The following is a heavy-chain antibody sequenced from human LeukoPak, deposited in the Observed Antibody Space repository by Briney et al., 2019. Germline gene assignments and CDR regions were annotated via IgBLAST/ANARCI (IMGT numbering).Heavy chain of an antibody. CDR3: ARDGALWSGYYTWYFDL. J-gene: IGHJ2*01. Sequence: GGSLRLSCAASGFTFSSYSMNWVRQAPGKGLEWVAVISYDGSNEYYSDSVKGRFTTSRDNSKNTLFLQMNSLRAEDTAVYYCARDGALWSGYYTWYFDLWGRGTLVSVSS. V-gene: IGHV3-30*03. CDR2: ISYDGSNE. CDR1: GFTFSSYS. D-gene: IGHD3-3*01.